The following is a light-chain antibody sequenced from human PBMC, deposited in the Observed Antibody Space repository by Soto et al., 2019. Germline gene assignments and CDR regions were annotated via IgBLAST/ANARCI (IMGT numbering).Light chain of an antibody. CDR3: SSYTSSSTLEV. J-gene: IGLJ1*01. Sequence: ALTQPASVSGSPGQSITISCTGTSSDIGGYNYVSWYQQYPGKAPKVMIYDVSNRPSGVSNRFSGSKSGNTASLTISGLQAEDEADYYCSSYTSSSTLEVFGTGTKVTVL. CDR1: SSDIGGYNY. CDR2: DVS. V-gene: IGLV2-14*01.